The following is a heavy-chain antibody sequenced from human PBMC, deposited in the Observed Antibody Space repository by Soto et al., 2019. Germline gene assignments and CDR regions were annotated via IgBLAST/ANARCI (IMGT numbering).Heavy chain of an antibody. J-gene: IGHJ6*02. CDR3: ARGHCDYIVGMDV. D-gene: IGHD4-17*01. CDR2: INPSGGST. V-gene: IGHV1-46*03. CDR1: GYTFTSYY. Sequence: QVQLVQSGAEVKKPGASVKVSCTASGYTFTSYYMHWVRQAPGQGLEWMGIINPSGGSTSYAQKFQGRVTMTRDTSTSTVYMELSRLRSEDTAVYYCARGHCDYIVGMDVWGQGPTVTVSS.